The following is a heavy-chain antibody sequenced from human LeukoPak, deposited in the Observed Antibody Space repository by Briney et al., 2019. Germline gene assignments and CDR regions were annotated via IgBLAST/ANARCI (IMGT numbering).Heavy chain of an antibody. J-gene: IGHJ4*02. Sequence: GGSLRLSFAPPGFTFTTYPISWFRKPPGKGRNWVSAISGSGGSTYYADSVKGRFTISRDNSKNTLYLQMNSLRAEDTAVYYCAKDKSGSYRSDYWGQGTLVTVSS. V-gene: IGHV3-23*01. CDR3: AKDKSGSYRSDY. D-gene: IGHD1-26*01. CDR2: ISGSGGST. CDR1: GFTFTTYP.